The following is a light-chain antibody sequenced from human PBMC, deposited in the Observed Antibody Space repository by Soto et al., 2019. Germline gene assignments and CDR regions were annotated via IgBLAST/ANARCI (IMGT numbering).Light chain of an antibody. V-gene: IGLV2-11*01. CDR1: SSYVGGYDF. CDR2: DVS. J-gene: IGLJ1*01. Sequence: QSALTQPRSVSGSPGQSVTISCTGTSSYVGGYDFVSWFQHHPGKPPKLIMYDVSKRPSGVPDRFSGSKSGNTASLTIPGLQAEDEADYYCCSYAGSYTFVFGTGTKVT. CDR3: CSYAGSYTFV.